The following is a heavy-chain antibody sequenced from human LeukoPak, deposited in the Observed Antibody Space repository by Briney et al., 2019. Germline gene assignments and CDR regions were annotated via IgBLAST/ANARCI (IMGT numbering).Heavy chain of an antibody. CDR2: IIPIFGTA. D-gene: IGHD3-9*01. V-gene: IGHV1-69*13. Sequence: ASVKVSCKASGGTFSSYAISWVRQAPGQGLEWMGGIIPIFGTANYAQKFQGRVTITADESTSTAYMELSSLRSEDTAAYYCARTDNTRSFYDILTNYSYYGMEVWGQGTTVTVPS. CDR1: GGTFSSYA. J-gene: IGHJ6*02. CDR3: ARTDNTRSFYDILTNYSYYGMEV.